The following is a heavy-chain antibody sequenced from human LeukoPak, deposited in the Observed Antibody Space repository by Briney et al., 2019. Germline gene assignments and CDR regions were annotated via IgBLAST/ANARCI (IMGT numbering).Heavy chain of an antibody. CDR2: MNPNSGNT. J-gene: IGHJ4*02. CDR1: GYTFTNYD. CDR3: ARRRGWPNYFDY. V-gene: IGHV1-8*01. D-gene: IGHD6-19*01. Sequence: ASVKVSCKASGYTFTNYDTNWVRQATRQGLEWMGWMNPNSGNTGYAQKFQGRVTMTRNTSITTAYMELSSLRSEDTAVYYCARRRGWPNYFDYWGQGTLVTVSS.